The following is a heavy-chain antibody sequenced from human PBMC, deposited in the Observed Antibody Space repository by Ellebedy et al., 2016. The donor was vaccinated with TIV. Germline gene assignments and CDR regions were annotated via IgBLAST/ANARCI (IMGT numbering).Heavy chain of an antibody. D-gene: IGHD3-9*01. CDR1: GFTFSDSA. CDR3: TRHFSAMFWDV. Sequence: PGGSLRLSCEASGFTFSDSAIHWVRQAPGKGLEWVGRIRRKADNVAAAYAASVGGRFTVSRDDSKNTAYLQMNSLKTEDTAVYYCTRHFSAMFWDVWGKGTTVTVSS. CDR2: IRRKADNVAA. V-gene: IGHV3-73*01. J-gene: IGHJ6*04.